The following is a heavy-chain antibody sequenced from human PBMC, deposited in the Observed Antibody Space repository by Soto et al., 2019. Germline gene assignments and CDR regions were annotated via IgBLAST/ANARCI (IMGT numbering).Heavy chain of an antibody. CDR2: IYPGDSDT. J-gene: IGHJ5*02. CDR1: GYSFTTYW. D-gene: IGHD2-15*01. Sequence: GESLKISCKASGYSFTTYWIGWVRQMPGKGLEWMGIIYPGDSDTKYSPSFQGQVTISADTSINTAYLQRISLKASDTAMYYYAKRRDCNPDDWFDPWGQGTLVTVSS. V-gene: IGHV5-51*01. CDR3: AKRRDCNPDDWFDP.